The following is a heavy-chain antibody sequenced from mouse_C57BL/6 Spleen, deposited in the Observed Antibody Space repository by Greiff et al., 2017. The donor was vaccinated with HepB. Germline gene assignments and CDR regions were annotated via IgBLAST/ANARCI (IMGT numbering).Heavy chain of an antibody. V-gene: IGHV1-15*01. CDR3: TRGYYGYDGYAMDY. CDR1: GYTFTDYE. Sequence: VQGVESGAELVRPGASVTLSCKASGYTFTDYEMHWVKQTPVHGLEWIGAIDPETGGTAYNQKFKGKAILTADKSSSTAYMELRSLTSEDSAVYYCTRGYYGYDGYAMDYWGQGTSVTVSS. CDR2: IDPETGGT. D-gene: IGHD2-2*01. J-gene: IGHJ4*01.